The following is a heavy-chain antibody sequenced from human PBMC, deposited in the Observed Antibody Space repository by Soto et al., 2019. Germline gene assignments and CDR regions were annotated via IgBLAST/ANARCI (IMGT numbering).Heavy chain of an antibody. CDR3: ARGGGWTGGGFDY. Sequence: EVRLVESGGGLVQPGGSLRLSCAASGFTFSDLYMDWVRQAPGKGLEWVGRSRSKGASYTTDYAASVRGRFTISRDDSNDSLYLQMNSLKAEDTAVYYGARGGGWTGGGFDYWGQGTLVTVSS. CDR1: GFTFSDLY. V-gene: IGHV3-72*01. J-gene: IGHJ4*02. CDR2: SRSKGASYTT. D-gene: IGHD6-19*01.